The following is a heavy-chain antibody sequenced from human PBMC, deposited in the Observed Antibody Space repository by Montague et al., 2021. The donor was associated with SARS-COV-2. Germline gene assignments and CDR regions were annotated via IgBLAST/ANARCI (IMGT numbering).Heavy chain of an antibody. CDR3: AKSGVVINPYYYYGMDV. J-gene: IGHJ6*02. CDR2: ISNSGGRT. Sequence: SLSLSCSASGFTFSSYALTWVRQAPGKGLEWVSAISNSGGRTYYVDSVKGRFTISRDNSKNTLYLQMNSLRGEDTAIYYCAKSGVVINPYYYYGMDVWGQGTTVTVSS. CDR1: GFTFSSYA. D-gene: IGHD3-22*01. V-gene: IGHV3-23*01.